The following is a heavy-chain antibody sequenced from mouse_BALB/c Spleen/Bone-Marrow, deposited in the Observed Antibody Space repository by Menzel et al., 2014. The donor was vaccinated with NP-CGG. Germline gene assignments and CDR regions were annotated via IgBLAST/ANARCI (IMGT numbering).Heavy chain of an antibody. CDR1: GFNIKDTY. D-gene: IGHD4-1*01. CDR3: ARWEYYAMDY. V-gene: IGHV14-3*02. J-gene: IGHJ4*01. Sequence: EVQGVESGAELVKPGASVKLSCTASGFNIKDTYMHRVKQRPEQGLEWIGRIDPANGNTKYDPKFQGKATITADTSSNTAYLQLSSLTSEDTAVYYCARWEYYAMDYWGQGTSVTVSS. CDR2: IDPANGNT.